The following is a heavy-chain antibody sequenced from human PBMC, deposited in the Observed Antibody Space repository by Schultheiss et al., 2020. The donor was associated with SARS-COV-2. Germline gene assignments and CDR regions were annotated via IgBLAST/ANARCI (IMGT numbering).Heavy chain of an antibody. V-gene: IGHV3-64D*09. CDR1: GFTFSDYA. Sequence: GGSLRLSCSASGFTFSDYAMHWVRQAPGKGLEYVSAINSNGHSTYYADSMKGRFTISRDNSKNTLFLQMSSLRSEDTAVYYCVGDALDPWGQGTLVTVSS. J-gene: IGHJ3*01. CDR3: VGDALDP. CDR2: INSNGHST.